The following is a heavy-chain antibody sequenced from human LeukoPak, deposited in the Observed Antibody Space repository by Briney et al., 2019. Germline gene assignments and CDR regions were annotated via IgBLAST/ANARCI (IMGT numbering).Heavy chain of an antibody. CDR1: GYTLTELS. CDR3: AILYSGSYYFDY. V-gene: IGHV1-24*01. D-gene: IGHD1-26*01. CDR2: FDPEDGET. J-gene: IGHJ4*02. Sequence: ASVKVSCKVSGYTLTELSMHCVRQAPGKGLEWMGGFDPEDGETIYAQKFQGRVTMTEDTSTDTAYMELSSLRSEDTAVYYCAILYSGSYYFDYWGQGTLVTVSS.